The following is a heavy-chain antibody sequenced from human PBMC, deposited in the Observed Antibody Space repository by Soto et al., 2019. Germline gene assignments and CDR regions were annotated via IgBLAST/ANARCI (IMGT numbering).Heavy chain of an antibody. J-gene: IGHJ4*02. V-gene: IGHV1-46*01. D-gene: IGHD2-21*02. CDR1: GDTFTDYY. CDR2: VNPSGGHT. Sequence: QVQLMQSGAEVKKPGASVKVSCKASGDTFTDYYIHWVRQAPGQGLEWMGTVNPSGGHTTYAQHFLGRVTMTRDTSTSTLYVGLTRLRSEDTAVYYCARGGHVVVVTAALGYWGQGTLVTVSS. CDR3: ARGGHVVVVTAALGY.